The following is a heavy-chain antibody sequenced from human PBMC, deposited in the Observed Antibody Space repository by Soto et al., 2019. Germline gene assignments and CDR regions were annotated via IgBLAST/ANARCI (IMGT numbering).Heavy chain of an antibody. V-gene: IGHV3-48*01. CDR2: ISRTSSAI. J-gene: IGHJ4*02. D-gene: IGHD6-19*01. CDR1: GFTFSRYS. Sequence: GGSLRLSCEVSGFTFSRYSMNWVRQAPGKGLQWVSYISRTSSAIFYADSVKGRFTISRDNAMNSLYLQMNSLRAEDTALYYCAKSHTTSGWYVTTDYWGQATRVTVSS. CDR3: AKSHTTSGWYVTTDY.